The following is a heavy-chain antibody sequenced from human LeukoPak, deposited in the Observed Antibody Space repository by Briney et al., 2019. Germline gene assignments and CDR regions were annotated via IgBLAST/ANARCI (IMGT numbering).Heavy chain of an antibody. CDR3: ARDLSGSYHTPFGY. CDR1: GFIFSSYT. CDR2: FSSSGNYI. Sequence: GGSLRLSCAASGFIFSSYTMNWVRQAPGKGLEWVSSFSSSGNYIYYTDSVKGRFTISRDNAKNSLYLQMNSLRAEDTAVYYCARDLSGSYHTPFGYWGQGTLVTVSS. V-gene: IGHV3-21*01. D-gene: IGHD1-26*01. J-gene: IGHJ4*02.